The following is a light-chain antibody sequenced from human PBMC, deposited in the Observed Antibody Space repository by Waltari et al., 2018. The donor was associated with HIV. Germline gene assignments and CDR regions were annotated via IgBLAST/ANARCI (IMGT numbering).Light chain of an antibody. J-gene: IGLJ1*01. CDR3: SSYTSSSTSYV. Sequence: QSALTQPASVSGSPGQSITLSCTGTSSAVGGYNYVSWYQQHPGKAPKLMIYEVSNRPSGVSNRFSGSKSGNTASLTISGLQAEDEADYYCSSYTSSSTSYVFGTGTKVTVL. CDR2: EVS. CDR1: SSAVGGYNY. V-gene: IGLV2-14*01.